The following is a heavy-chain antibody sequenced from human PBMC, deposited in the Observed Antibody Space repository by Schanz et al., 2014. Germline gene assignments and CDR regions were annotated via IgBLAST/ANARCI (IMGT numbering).Heavy chain of an antibody. Sequence: QVQLVQSGAEVKKPGASVKVSCKASGYTLTNFDINWVRQAPGQGLEWMGWMNPNSGTTGYAQKCQGRVTMTRDTSSTTAYMELNSLRSDDAAVYYCARTGYDPSLTHWGQGTLVTVAS. CDR1: GYTLTNFD. D-gene: IGHD5-12*01. CDR2: MNPNSGTT. CDR3: ARTGYDPSLTH. V-gene: IGHV1-8*01. J-gene: IGHJ4*02.